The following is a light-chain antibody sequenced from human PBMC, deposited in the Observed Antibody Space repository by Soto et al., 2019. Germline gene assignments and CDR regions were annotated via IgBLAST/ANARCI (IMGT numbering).Light chain of an antibody. J-gene: IGKJ1*01. Sequence: AIHITQAPSSLSESLGDRVTITCRASQCIRNDLGWYQQKPGKAPKLLIYAASSLQSGVPSRFSGSGSGTDFTLTISSLQPEDFATYYCLQDYNYPWTFGQGTKVDIK. CDR2: AAS. CDR3: LQDYNYPWT. V-gene: IGKV1-6*01. CDR1: QCIRND.